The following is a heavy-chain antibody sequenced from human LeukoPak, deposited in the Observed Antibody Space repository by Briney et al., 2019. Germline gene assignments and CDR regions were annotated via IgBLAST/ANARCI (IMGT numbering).Heavy chain of an antibody. J-gene: IGHJ3*02. V-gene: IGHV1-2*06. CDR3: ASPLVGANDDAFDI. Sequence: ASVKVSCKASGYTFTGYYMHWVRQAPGQGLEWMGRINPNSGGTNYAQKFQGRVTMTRDTSISTAYMELSRLRSDDTAVYYCASPLVGANDDAFDIWGQGTMVTASS. D-gene: IGHD1-26*01. CDR2: INPNSGGT. CDR1: GYTFTGYY.